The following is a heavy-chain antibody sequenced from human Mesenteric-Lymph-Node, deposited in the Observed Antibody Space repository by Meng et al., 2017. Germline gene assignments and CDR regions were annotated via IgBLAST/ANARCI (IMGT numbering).Heavy chain of an antibody. V-gene: IGHV1-18*01. Sequence: ASVKVSCKASGYTFTSYGISWVRQAPGQGLEWMGWISARNGNTKYAQQIQGRVTMTTDTSTSTAYMELRRLKYDDTAVYYCARTRPDSVDYDYDSFDFDYWGQGTLVTVSS. CDR1: GYTFTSYG. D-gene: IGHD3-16*01. CDR2: ISARNGNT. CDR3: ARTRPDSVDYDYDSFDFDY. J-gene: IGHJ4*02.